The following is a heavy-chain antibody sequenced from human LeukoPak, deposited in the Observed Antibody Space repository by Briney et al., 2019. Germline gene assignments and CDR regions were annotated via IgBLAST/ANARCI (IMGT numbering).Heavy chain of an antibody. Sequence: PGGSLRLSCAASGFTVSSNYMSWVRQAPGKGLEWVSVIYSGGSTYYADSVKGRFTISRDNSKNTLYLQMNSLRAEDTAVYYCAELTPYYYYGMDVWGQGTTVTVSS. CDR3: AELTPYYYYGMDV. V-gene: IGHV3-66*01. J-gene: IGHJ6*02. D-gene: IGHD3-10*01. CDR1: GFTVSSNY. CDR2: IYSGGST.